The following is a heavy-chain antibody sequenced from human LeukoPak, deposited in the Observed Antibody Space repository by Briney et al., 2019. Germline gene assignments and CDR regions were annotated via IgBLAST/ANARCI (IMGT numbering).Heavy chain of an antibody. J-gene: IGHJ6*02. CDR3: ARQTGCYPKPAYYYGMDV. CDR2: ISSSGSTI. Sequence: GGSLRLSCAASGFTFSSYEMNWVRQAPGKGLEWVSYISSSGSTIYYADSVKGRFTISRDNAKNSLYLQMNSLRAEDTAVYYCARQTGCYPKPAYYYGMDVWGQGTTVTVS. D-gene: IGHD3-9*01. V-gene: IGHV3-48*03. CDR1: GFTFSSYE.